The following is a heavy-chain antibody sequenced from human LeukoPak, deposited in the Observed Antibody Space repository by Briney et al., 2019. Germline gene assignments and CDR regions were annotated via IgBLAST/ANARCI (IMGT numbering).Heavy chain of an antibody. CDR3: AKALVGAPDDAFDI. CDR2: ISSSGSTI. Sequence: GGSLRLSCAASRFTFSRYEMNWVRQAPGKGLEWVSYISSSGSTIYYADSVKGRFTISRDNAKNSLYLQMNGLRAEDRAVYYCAKALVGAPDDAFDIWGQGTMVTVSS. D-gene: IGHD1-26*01. CDR1: RFTFSRYE. J-gene: IGHJ3*02. V-gene: IGHV3-48*03.